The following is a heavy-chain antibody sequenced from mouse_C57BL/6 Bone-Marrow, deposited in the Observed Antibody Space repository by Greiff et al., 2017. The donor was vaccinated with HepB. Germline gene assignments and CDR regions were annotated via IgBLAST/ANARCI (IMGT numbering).Heavy chain of an antibody. Sequence: EVQLQESGPGLVKPSQSLSLTCSVPGYSITSGYYWNWIRQFPGNKLEWMGYISYDGSNNYNPSLKNRISITRDTSKNQFFLKLNSVTTEDTATYYCARGFYYDYDGDWYFDVWGTGTTVTVSS. D-gene: IGHD2-4*01. CDR3: ARGFYYDYDGDWYFDV. J-gene: IGHJ1*03. CDR2: ISYDGSN. CDR1: GYSITSGYY. V-gene: IGHV3-6*01.